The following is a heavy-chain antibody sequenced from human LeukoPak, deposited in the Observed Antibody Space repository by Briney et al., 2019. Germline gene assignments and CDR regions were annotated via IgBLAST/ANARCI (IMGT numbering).Heavy chain of an antibody. D-gene: IGHD3-10*01. CDR3: ARDFRAAFDP. V-gene: IGHV3-48*03. J-gene: IGHJ5*02. CDR1: GFTFSSSA. Sequence: PGGSLRLSCAASGFTFSSSAMSWVRQAPGKGLEWVSYISSSGNTIYYADSVKGRFTISRDNAKNSLYLQMNSLRAEDTAVYYCARDFRAAFDPWGQGTLVTVSS. CDR2: ISSSGNTI.